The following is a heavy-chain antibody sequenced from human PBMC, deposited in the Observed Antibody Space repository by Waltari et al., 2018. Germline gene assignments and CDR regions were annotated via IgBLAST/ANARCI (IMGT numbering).Heavy chain of an antibody. CDR3: ARGRPGIAAAGIRYFDL. CDR2: INPSAST. J-gene: IGHJ2*01. Sequence: QVQLQQWGAGLLKPSETLSLTCAVYGGSFSGYYWSWIRHPPGKGLEWIGEINPSASTNHNPPLKSRVTIAVDTAQNQFSLKLSSVTASDTAVYYWARGRPGIAAAGIRYFDLWGRGTLVTVS. D-gene: IGHD6-13*01. V-gene: IGHV4-34*01. CDR1: GGSFSGYY.